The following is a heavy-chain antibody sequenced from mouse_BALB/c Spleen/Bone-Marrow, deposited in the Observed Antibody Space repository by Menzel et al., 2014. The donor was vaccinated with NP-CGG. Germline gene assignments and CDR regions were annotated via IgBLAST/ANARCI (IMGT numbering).Heavy chain of an antibody. V-gene: IGHV1-22*01. J-gene: IGHJ2*01. Sequence: VQLQQSGPELVMPGASVKISCKTSGYSFTDYTLHWVKQSHGKSLEWIGGVNPNIGGTSYNQKFKDKASLTVNKSSTTAYMELRSLTSEDSAVYYCARGRWYYWGQGTTLTVSS. CDR3: ARGRWYY. CDR2: VNPNIGGT. CDR1: GYSFTDYT. D-gene: IGHD2-3*01.